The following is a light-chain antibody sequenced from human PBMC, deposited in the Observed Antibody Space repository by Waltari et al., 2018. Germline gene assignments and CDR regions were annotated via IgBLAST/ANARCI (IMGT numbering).Light chain of an antibody. Sequence: QSVLAQPPSASGTPGLKITISCSGSRSNIGITTVNWYQHLPGTAPRLLLWSNNQRPSGVPDRFSGSKSGTSASLAISGLQSEDEADYYCAVWDDSLNVPVFGTGTKVTVL. J-gene: IGLJ1*01. CDR2: SNN. CDR1: RSNIGITT. V-gene: IGLV1-44*01. CDR3: AVWDDSLNVPV.